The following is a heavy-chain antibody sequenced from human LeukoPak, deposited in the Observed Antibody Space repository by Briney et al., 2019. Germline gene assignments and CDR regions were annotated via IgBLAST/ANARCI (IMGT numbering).Heavy chain of an antibody. CDR1: GFTFGDYA. J-gene: IGHJ4*02. V-gene: IGHV3-49*04. Sequence: GGSLRLSCTASGFTFGDYAMSWVRQAPGKGLEWVGFIRSKAYGGTTEYAASVKGRFTISRDDSKSIAYLQMNSLKTEDTAVYYCTRATLLPLRFLEWFPIYYWGQGTLVTVSP. D-gene: IGHD3-3*01. CDR3: TRATLLPLRFLEWFPIYY. CDR2: IRSKAYGGTT.